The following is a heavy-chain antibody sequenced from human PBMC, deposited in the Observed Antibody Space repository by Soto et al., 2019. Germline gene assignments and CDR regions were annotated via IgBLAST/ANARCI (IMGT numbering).Heavy chain of an antibody. CDR2: INHSGST. CDR1: GGPFSGYY. J-gene: IGHJ6*03. D-gene: IGHD2-2*01. V-gene: IGHV4-34*01. Sequence: NPSETLSLTCAVYGGPFSGYYWSWIRQPPGKGLEWIGEINHSGSTNYNPSLKSRVTISVDTSKNQFSLKLSSVTAADTAVYYCARGLYCSSTSCYRPRPYYYYYMDVWGKGTXVTVS. CDR3: ARGLYCSSTSCYRPRPYYYYYMDV.